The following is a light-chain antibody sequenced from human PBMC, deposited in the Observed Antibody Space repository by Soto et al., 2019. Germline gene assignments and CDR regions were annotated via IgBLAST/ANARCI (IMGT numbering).Light chain of an antibody. CDR1: QTISHW. Sequence: IYMTQSPPTLSASVGDRVTITCRASQTISHWLAWYQQRPGKAPRLLTHKASTLESGVPSRFSGSGSGTEFTLTISSLQPEDFATYYCQQYNDFWTFGQGTKV. J-gene: IGKJ1*01. V-gene: IGKV1-5*03. CDR2: KAS. CDR3: QQYNDFWT.